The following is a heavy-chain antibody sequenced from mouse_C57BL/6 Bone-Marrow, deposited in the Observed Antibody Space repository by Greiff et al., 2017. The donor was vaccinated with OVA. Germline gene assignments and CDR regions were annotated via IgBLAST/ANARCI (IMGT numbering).Heavy chain of an antibody. CDR2: INPSSGYT. J-gene: IGHJ4*01. Sequence: VQLQQSGAELAKPGASVKLSCKASGYTFTSYWMHWVKQRPGQGLEWIGYINPSSGYTKYNQKFKDKATWTADKSSSTAYMQLSSLTYEDSAVYYCATRSLYYAMDYWGQGTSVTVSS. CDR3: ATRSLYYAMDY. V-gene: IGHV1-7*01. D-gene: IGHD6-1*01. CDR1: GYTFTSYW.